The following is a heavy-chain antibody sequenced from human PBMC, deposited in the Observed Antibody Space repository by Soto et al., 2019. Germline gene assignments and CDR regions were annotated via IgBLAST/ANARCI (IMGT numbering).Heavy chain of an antibody. Sequence: ASVKVSCKASGYTFTSSDINWVRQATGQGLEWMGWINPNSGNTGYAQKFQGRVTMTRNTSISTAYMELSSLRSEDTAMYYCARGPPRSDPFDYWGQGTLVTSPQ. CDR2: INPNSGNT. J-gene: IGHJ4*02. V-gene: IGHV1-8*01. CDR1: GYTFTSSD. CDR3: ARGPPRSDPFDY. D-gene: IGHD6-6*01.